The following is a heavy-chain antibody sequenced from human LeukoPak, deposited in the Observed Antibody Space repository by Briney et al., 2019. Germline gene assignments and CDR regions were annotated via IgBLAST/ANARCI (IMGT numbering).Heavy chain of an antibody. CDR3: ARSAPSGYDCDY. J-gene: IGHJ4*02. V-gene: IGHV4-39*01. Sequence: TSETLSLTCTVSGGSISSSSYYWGWIRQPPGKGLEWIGSIYYSGSTYYNPSLKSRVTISVDTSKNQFSLKLSSVTAADTAVYYCARSAPSGYDCDYWGQGTLVTVSS. D-gene: IGHD5-12*01. CDR2: IYYSGST. CDR1: GGSISSSSYY.